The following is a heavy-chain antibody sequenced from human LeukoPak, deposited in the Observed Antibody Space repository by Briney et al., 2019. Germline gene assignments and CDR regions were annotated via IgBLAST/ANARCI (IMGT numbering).Heavy chain of an antibody. V-gene: IGHV3-23*01. Sequence: GGSLRLSCAASGFTFSFYTMHWVRQAPGEGLEWVSAISGSGGSTYYADSVKGRFTISRDNSKNTLYLQMNSLRAEDTAVYYCAKWKSVLRFTPWGQGTLVTVSS. CDR2: ISGSGGST. J-gene: IGHJ5*02. CDR3: AKWKSVLRFTP. D-gene: IGHD3-3*01. CDR1: GFTFSFYT.